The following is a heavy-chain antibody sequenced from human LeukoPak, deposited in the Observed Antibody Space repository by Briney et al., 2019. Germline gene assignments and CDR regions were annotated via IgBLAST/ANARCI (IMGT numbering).Heavy chain of an antibody. CDR1: SFTFSSYV. CDR2: IRYDGSFK. Sequence: GGSLRLSCGASSFTFSSYVMSWVRQAPGKGLEWVAFIRYDGSFKYYADSVKGRFTISRDNSKNTLYLQMNGLRGEDTAVYYCANWDFWSGYYPGAFDIWGQGTMVTVSS. V-gene: IGHV3-30*02. CDR3: ANWDFWSGYYPGAFDI. J-gene: IGHJ3*02. D-gene: IGHD3-3*01.